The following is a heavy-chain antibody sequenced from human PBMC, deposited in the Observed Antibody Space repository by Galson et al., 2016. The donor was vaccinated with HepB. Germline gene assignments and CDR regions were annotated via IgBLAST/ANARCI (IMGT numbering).Heavy chain of an antibody. CDR3: VSGYTSGI. D-gene: IGHD6-19*01. CDR1: GFTFSAYW. J-gene: IGHJ3*01. V-gene: IGHV3-7*01. CDR2: TNQNGSGK. Sequence: YLRLSCAASGFTFSAYWMAWIRQAPAKGLEWVANTNQNGSGKHYVDSAKGRFTVPRDNAKNSVFLDMNSLRAEDTAVYYCVSGYTSGIWGQGTTVTVSS.